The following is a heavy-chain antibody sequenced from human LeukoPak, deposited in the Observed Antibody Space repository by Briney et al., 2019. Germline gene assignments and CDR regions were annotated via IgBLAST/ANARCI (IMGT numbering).Heavy chain of an antibody. J-gene: IGHJ4*02. Sequence: TGGSLRLSCAASGFTFSSYSMSWVRQAPGKGLEWVANIKPDGSEKYYVDSVKGRFTISRDNSKNTLYLQMNSLRAEDTAVYYCAKDRNTMIVVVITTIPWETDYWGQGTLVTVSS. V-gene: IGHV3-7*03. CDR2: IKPDGSEK. CDR3: AKDRNTMIVVVITTIPWETDY. D-gene: IGHD3-22*01. CDR1: GFTFSSYS.